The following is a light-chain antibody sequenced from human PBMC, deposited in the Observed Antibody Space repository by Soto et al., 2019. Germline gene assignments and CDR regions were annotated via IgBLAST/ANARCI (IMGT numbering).Light chain of an antibody. CDR2: GAS. CDR1: QSVSSN. J-gene: IGKJ1*01. V-gene: IGKV3-15*01. Sequence: EIVMTQSPATLSLSPGERATLSCRASQSVSSNLSWYQQKPGQAPRLLIYGASTSATGSPARFSGSGSGTEFTLTISSLQPEDVAVYYCQQYNSWPRTFGQGTKVEIK. CDR3: QQYNSWPRT.